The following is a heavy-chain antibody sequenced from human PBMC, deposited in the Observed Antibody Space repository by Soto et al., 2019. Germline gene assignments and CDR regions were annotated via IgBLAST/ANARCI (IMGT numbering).Heavy chain of an antibody. V-gene: IGHV4-31*03. CDR3: ARPLDCWNGFGPFEY. J-gene: IGHJ4*03. Sequence: QVQLQESGPGLVKPSQTLSLTCTVSGASISSVGYYWSWIRQHPEKGLEWIGSIFYSGTAYYNPSHESRVTMSLDRSENQVSLKLSSVTAADTAVYYCARPLDCWNGFGPFEYWGHGSVVTVSS. D-gene: IGHD3-3*01. CDR1: GASISSVGYY. CDR2: IFYSGTA.